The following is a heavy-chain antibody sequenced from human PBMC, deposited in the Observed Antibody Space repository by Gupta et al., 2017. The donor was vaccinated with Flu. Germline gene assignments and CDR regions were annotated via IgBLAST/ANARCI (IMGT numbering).Heavy chain of an antibody. Sequence: EVQLVESGGGLVQPGGYVRLSCAVPIFSFSSYDMSWVRQSPGKGLEWISFISSSFNTYYADSVKGRFTISRDNAKNEVYLQMNSLRVDDTAIYYCARGHWDSWGQGTLVTVS. CDR1: IFSFSSYD. V-gene: IGHV3-48*03. CDR2: ISSSFNT. CDR3: ARGHWDS. J-gene: IGHJ4*02.